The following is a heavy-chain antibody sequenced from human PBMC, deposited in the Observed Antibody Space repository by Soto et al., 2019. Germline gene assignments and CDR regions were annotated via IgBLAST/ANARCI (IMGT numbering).Heavy chain of an antibody. CDR1: GYSISSSNW. V-gene: IGHV4-28*03. Sequence: SETLSLTCAVSGYSISSSNWWGWIRQPPGKGLEWIGYIYYSGSTYYNPSLKSRVTMSVDTSKNQFSLKLSSVTAVDTAVYYCARAQLRNSAWYFDLWGRGTLVTVPQ. CDR2: IYYSGST. J-gene: IGHJ2*01. D-gene: IGHD1-7*01. CDR3: ARAQLRNSAWYFDL.